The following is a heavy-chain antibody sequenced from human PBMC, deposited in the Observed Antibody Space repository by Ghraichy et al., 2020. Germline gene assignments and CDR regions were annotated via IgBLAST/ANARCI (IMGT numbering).Heavy chain of an antibody. Sequence: GESLNISCAASGFTFSSYSMNWVRQAPGKGLEWVSSISSSSSYIYYADSVKGRFTISRDNAKNSLYLQMNSLRAEDTAVYYCARDLIFGAMGYFDLWGRGTLVTVSS. D-gene: IGHD3-3*01. V-gene: IGHV3-21*01. CDR1: GFTFSSYS. CDR2: ISSSSSYI. J-gene: IGHJ2*01. CDR3: ARDLIFGAMGYFDL.